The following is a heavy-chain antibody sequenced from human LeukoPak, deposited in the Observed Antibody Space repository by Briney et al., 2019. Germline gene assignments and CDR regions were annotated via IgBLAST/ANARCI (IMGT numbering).Heavy chain of an antibody. V-gene: IGHV3-23*01. CDR2: ISGRGDNT. D-gene: IGHD3-9*01. CDR3: AKGSGYDTDFDY. J-gene: IGHJ4*02. Sequence: GSLRLSCAASGFTFSTYVMSWVRQAPGKGLEWVSGISGRGDNTYYADSVRGRFTVSRDNSKNTLYLQMNSLRAEDTAIYYCAKGSGYDTDFDYWGQGTLVTVSS. CDR1: GFTFSTYV.